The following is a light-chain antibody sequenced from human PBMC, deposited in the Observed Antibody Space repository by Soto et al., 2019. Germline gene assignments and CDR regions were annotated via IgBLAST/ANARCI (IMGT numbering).Light chain of an antibody. CDR3: AAWDDSMNGCV. V-gene: IGLV1-44*01. Sequence: QSVLTQPASVSGTPGQRVIISCSGSSSNFGGNTANWYQQFPGTAPKVLIYSNNQRPSGVPDRFSGSKSGTSASLAISGLQYEDEADYYCAAWDDSMNGCVFGGGTKVTVL. CDR2: SNN. J-gene: IGLJ3*02. CDR1: SSNFGGNT.